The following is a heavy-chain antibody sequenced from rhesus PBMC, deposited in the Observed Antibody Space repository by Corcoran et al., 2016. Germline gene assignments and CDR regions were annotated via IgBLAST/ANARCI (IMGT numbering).Heavy chain of an antibody. Sequence: QVKLQESGPGLVKPSETLSLTCAVSGYSISSGYGWRLIRQPPGKGLEWIGYIGGRSGTTNYNPTHKSRDTISKETTKNQFSRKLSSVTAADTAVYYCARMGYSGYTFFDYWGQGVLVTVSS. J-gene: IGHJ4*01. CDR2: IGGRSGTT. V-gene: IGHV4-127*01. CDR1: GYSISSGYG. D-gene: IGHD5-42*01. CDR3: ARMGYSGYTFFDY.